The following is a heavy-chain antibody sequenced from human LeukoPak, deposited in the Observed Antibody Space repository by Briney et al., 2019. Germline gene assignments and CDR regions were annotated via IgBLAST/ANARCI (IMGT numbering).Heavy chain of an antibody. CDR2: IDWDDNK. D-gene: IGHD3-10*01. Sequence: SGPALVKPTQTLTLTCTFSGFSLSTIGMCVSWIRQSPGKALEWLALIDWDDNKYYSTSLKTRLTISRDTSNNQVVLTMTNMDPVDTATYYCTRGEYYFGSGGSRYFDHWGQGTLVTVSS. CDR1: GFSLSTIGMC. J-gene: IGHJ4*02. V-gene: IGHV2-70*01. CDR3: TRGEYYFGSGGSRYFDH.